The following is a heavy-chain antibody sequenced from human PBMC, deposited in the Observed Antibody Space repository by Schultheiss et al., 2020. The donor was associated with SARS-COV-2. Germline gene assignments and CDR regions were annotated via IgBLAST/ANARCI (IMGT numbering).Heavy chain of an antibody. Sequence: GSLRLSCAVYGGSFSGYYWGWIRQPPGKGLEWIGEINHSGSTNYNPSLKSRVTISVDTSKNQFSLKLSSVTAADTAVYYCAREREHGAFDIWGQGTMVTVSS. CDR3: AREREHGAFDI. D-gene: IGHD5-24*01. V-gene: IGHV4-34*01. J-gene: IGHJ3*02. CDR1: GGSFSGYY. CDR2: INHSGST.